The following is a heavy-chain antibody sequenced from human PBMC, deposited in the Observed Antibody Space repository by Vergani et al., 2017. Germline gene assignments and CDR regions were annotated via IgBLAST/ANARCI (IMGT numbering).Heavy chain of an antibody. D-gene: IGHD3-16*01. Sequence: QVQLQESGPGLVKPSETLFLTCTVSGYSISSGYYWGWIRQPPGKGLEWIGSIYHSGSTYYNPSLKSRVTISVEPSKNQFSLKLSSVTAADTAVYYCARDSXGYVWGSYEAWFDPWGQGTLVTVSS. CDR3: ARDSXGYVWGSYEAWFDP. CDR1: GYSISSGYY. J-gene: IGHJ5*02. V-gene: IGHV4-38-2*02. CDR2: IYHSGST.